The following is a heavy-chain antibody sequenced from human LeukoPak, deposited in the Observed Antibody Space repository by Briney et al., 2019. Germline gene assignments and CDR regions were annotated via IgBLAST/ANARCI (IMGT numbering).Heavy chain of an antibody. CDR3: AKNVLYTTVTPSFDP. CDR1: GFTFSSYG. D-gene: IGHD4-17*01. V-gene: IGHV3-30*18. J-gene: IGHJ5*02. CDR2: IPFDGSNT. Sequence: GGSLRLSCAASGFTFSSYGMHWLRQAPGKGLEWLSVIPFDGSNTYYAESVKGRFTISRDNSKSTLYLQMDSLRAEDTAVYYCAKNVLYTTVTPSFDPWGQGTLVTVFS.